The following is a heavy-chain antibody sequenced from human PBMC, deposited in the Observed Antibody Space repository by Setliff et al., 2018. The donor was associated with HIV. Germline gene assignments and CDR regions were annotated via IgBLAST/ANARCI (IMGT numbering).Heavy chain of an antibody. V-gene: IGHV1-2*02. CDR1: GYTFSDHY. J-gene: IGHJ4*02. D-gene: IGHD3-3*02. CDR2: INPRSGVT. Sequence: ASVKVSCKSSGYTFSDHYIHWVRQAPGQGLQWMGWINPRSGVTKYAQKFQGRFIMTTDTTTNTLYMELERLTSDDTALYYCARDSGTNDHFLSPYYGALDFWGLGTLVTSPQ. CDR3: ARDSGTNDHFLSPYYGALDF.